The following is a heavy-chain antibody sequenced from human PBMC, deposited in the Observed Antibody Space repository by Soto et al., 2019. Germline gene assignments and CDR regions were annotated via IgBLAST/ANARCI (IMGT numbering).Heavy chain of an antibody. CDR1: GYSFTRYW. CDR3: ARLPLAAAYSDANS. V-gene: IGHV5-10-1*01. J-gene: IGHJ4*02. Sequence: GESLKISCKGSGYSFTRYWITWVRQMPGKGLEWMGRIDPSDSYTNYSPSFQGHVTISADKSISTAYLQWSSLKASDTAMYYCARLPLAAAYSDANSWGQGTLVTVPS. D-gene: IGHD6-13*01. CDR2: IDPSDSYT.